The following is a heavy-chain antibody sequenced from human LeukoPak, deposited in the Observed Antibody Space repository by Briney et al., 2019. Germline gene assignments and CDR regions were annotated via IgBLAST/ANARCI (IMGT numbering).Heavy chain of an antibody. Sequence: GGSLRLSCAASGFTFSGYAMSWVRQAPGKGLEWVSAISGSGGSTYYADSVKGRFTISRDNSKNTLYLQMNSLRAEDTAVYYCTRHNYYEDGFDYWGQGTLVTVSS. J-gene: IGHJ4*02. CDR3: TRHNYYEDGFDY. CDR1: GFTFSGYA. CDR2: ISGSGGST. D-gene: IGHD3-22*01. V-gene: IGHV3-23*01.